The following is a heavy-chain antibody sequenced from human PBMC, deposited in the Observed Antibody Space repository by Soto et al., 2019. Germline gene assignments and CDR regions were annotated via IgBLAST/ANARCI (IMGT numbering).Heavy chain of an antibody. Sequence: GEDVKVSWKGSGYSFAGYGITWVRQKTGKCLEWMGLIDPSDSQTYYSPSFRGHVTISATKSITTVFLQWSSLRASATAMYYCERQLYASDTGPNSQCYSNRCGQGTPVTVSS. J-gene: IGHJ4*02. CDR1: GYSFAGYG. D-gene: IGHD2-15*01. CDR3: ERQLYASDTGPNSQCYSNR. V-gene: IGHV5-10-1*01. CDR2: IDPSDSQT.